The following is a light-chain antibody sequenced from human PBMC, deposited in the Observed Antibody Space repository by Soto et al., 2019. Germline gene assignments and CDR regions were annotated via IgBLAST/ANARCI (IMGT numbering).Light chain of an antibody. CDR3: CSYASSNIFHVV. CDR2: EGS. CDR1: SSDVGSYNL. V-gene: IGLV2-23*03. Sequence: QSALTQPASVSGSPGQSITISCTGSSSDVGSYNLVSWYQQHPGKAPKLMIYEGSKRPSGVSNRFSGSKSGNTASLTISGLQAEDEGEYLFCSYASSNIFHVVFGGGTKVTVL. J-gene: IGLJ2*01.